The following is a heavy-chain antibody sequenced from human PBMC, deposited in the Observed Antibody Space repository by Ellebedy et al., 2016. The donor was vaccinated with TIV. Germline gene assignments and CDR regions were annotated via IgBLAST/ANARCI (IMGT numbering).Heavy chain of an antibody. CDR2: IKAGNDKT. V-gene: IGHV1-3*01. Sequence: ASVKVSXXASGYTFTNYAIHWLRQAPGQRLEWMGWIKAGNDKTEFYQNFQARVAITRDTSASTVYMELSSLRSEDSAVYYCARDNSGIGSGDLYRPYYYNGLDVWGQGTTVTVSS. D-gene: IGHD3-10*01. J-gene: IGHJ6*02. CDR3: ARDNSGIGSGDLYRPYYYNGLDV. CDR1: GYTFTNYA.